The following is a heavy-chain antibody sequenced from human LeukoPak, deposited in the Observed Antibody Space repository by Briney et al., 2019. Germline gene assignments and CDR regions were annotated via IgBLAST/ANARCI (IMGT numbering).Heavy chain of an antibody. Sequence: ASVKVSCKASGYTFSSYAIHWVRQGPGQSLEWMGWINAGNGNTKYSQKFQGRVTITRDTSANTAYMELSSLRSEDTAVYYCARGPTTTVTKSWFDSWGQGTLVTVSS. CDR3: ARGPTTTVTKSWFDS. J-gene: IGHJ5*01. V-gene: IGHV1-3*01. D-gene: IGHD4-17*01. CDR1: GYTFSSYA. CDR2: INAGNGNT.